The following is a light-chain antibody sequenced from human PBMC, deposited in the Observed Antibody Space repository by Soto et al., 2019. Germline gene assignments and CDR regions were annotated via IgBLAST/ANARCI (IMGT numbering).Light chain of an antibody. CDR3: QQRSNWPRT. V-gene: IGKV3-11*01. Sequence: IVLTQSPATLSLSPGERATLSCRASQSISTFLAWFQQKPGQAPRLLIDDTSNMATGIPARFSGSGSGTDFTLTISSLEPEDFAVYYCQQRSNWPRTFGQGTKVDIK. CDR1: QSISTF. CDR2: DTS. J-gene: IGKJ1*01.